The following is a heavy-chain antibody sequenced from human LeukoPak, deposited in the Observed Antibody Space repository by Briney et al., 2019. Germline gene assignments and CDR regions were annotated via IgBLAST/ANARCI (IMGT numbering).Heavy chain of an antibody. Sequence: GAPVKVSCKSSGGTFSSYAISWVRQAPGQGLEWMGGIIPIFGTANYAQKFQGRVTITTDESTSTAYMELSSLRSEATAMYYCARVSPACDAFDIWGQGTMVTVSS. J-gene: IGHJ3*02. CDR2: IIPIFGTA. CDR3: ARVSPACDAFDI. CDR1: GGTFSSYA. V-gene: IGHV1-69*05.